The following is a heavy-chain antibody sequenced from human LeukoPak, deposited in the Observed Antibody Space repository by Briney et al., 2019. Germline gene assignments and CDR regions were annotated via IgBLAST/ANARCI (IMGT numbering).Heavy chain of an antibody. CDR2: ISADESDA. CDR3: ARDRPHNWFDP. Sequence: GGSLRLSCAASGFTFSNFWMHWVRQASGKGLVWVSRISADESDAVYADSVKGRFTISRDNAKNTVHLQMNNLRAEDTAVYYCARDRPHNWFDPWGQGTLVTVSS. V-gene: IGHV3-74*01. CDR1: GFTFSNFW. J-gene: IGHJ5*02.